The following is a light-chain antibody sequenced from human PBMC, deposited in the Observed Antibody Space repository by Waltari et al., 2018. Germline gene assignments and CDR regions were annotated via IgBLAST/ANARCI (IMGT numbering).Light chain of an antibody. CDR3: CSYARSKVGL. CDR2: EVS. Sequence: QSALTQPASISGSPGQSITISCAGTISDVGSFNLVSWYQHHPGQAPKLMIFEVSRRPSGISDRFSGSKSGNTASLTISGLQAEDEADYYCCSYARSKVGLCGGGTKLTVL. V-gene: IGLV2-23*02. J-gene: IGLJ3*02. CDR1: ISDVGSFNL.